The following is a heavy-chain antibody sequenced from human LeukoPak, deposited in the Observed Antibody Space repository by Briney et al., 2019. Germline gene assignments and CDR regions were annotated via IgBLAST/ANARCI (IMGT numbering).Heavy chain of an antibody. J-gene: IGHJ4*02. Sequence: GGSLRLSCAASGFTFSTYSMNWVRQAPGKGLEWVSSISSGSSFIYYADSVKGRFTISRDNAKNSLFPQMNSLRAEDTAVYYWARESSGYFYWGQGTLVTVSS. V-gene: IGHV3-21*01. CDR2: ISSGSSFI. CDR3: ARESSGYFY. D-gene: IGHD3-22*01. CDR1: GFTFSTYS.